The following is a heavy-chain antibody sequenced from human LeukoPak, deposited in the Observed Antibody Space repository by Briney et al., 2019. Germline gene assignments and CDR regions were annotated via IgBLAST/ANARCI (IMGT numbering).Heavy chain of an antibody. CDR2: VHRSGDT. CDR1: GGSISSYY. CDR3: ARDDFEYSVHYGMDV. Sequence: SETLSLTCSVSGGSISSYYWSWIRQPAGKGLEWIGRVHRSGDTNYNPSLKSRLTMSVETSKNQISLRLRSVSVADTAVYYCARDDFEYSVHYGMDVWGQGTTVTVSS. D-gene: IGHD3-9*01. J-gene: IGHJ6*02. V-gene: IGHV4-4*07.